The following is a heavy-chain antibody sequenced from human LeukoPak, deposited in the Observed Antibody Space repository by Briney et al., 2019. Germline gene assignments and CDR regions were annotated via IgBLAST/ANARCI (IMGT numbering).Heavy chain of an antibody. CDR1: GGSISTYY. Sequence: SETLSLTCTVSGGSISTYYWSWIRHPPGGGLEWVGYVYYSGSTYYNPSLKGRVTISLDTPKTQFSLRLSSVTAADTAVYYCARAPDYDSSGQDAFDIWGPGTLLTVSS. J-gene: IGHJ3*02. V-gene: IGHV4-59*01. CDR3: ARAPDYDSSGQDAFDI. D-gene: IGHD3-22*01. CDR2: VYYSGST.